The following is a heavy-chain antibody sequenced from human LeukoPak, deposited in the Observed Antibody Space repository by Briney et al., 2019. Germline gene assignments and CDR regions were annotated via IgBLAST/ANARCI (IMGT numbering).Heavy chain of an antibody. Sequence: GGSLRLSCAASGFTLTNYDMHWVRQGIGKGLEWVSAIGTAGDPYYPGSVKGRFTISRENAKNSLYLQMNSLRAGDTAVYYCARAKTAGAFDIWGQGTMVTVSS. CDR3: ARAKTAGAFDI. J-gene: IGHJ3*02. CDR1: GFTLTNYD. CDR2: IGTAGDP. V-gene: IGHV3-13*05.